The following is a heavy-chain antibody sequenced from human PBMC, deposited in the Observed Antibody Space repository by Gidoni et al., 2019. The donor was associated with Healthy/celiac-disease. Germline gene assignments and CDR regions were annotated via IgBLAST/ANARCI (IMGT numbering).Heavy chain of an antibody. CDR3: ARASAYSSGWFDY. J-gene: IGHJ4*02. CDR1: GGPFSGYY. V-gene: IGHV4-34*01. CDR2: SNNSGST. D-gene: IGHD6-19*01. Sequence: QVQLQQWGAGLLKPSETLSLTCAVDGGPFSGYYWSWIRRPPGKGLEWIGESNNSGSTNYNPLLKSGVTLSVDTSKSQFSLKLSSVTAAYTAVYYCARASAYSSGWFDYWGQGTLVTVSS.